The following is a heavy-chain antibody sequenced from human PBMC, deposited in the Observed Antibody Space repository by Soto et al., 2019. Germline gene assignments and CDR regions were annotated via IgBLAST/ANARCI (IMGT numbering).Heavy chain of an antibody. CDR2: IYHSGNT. D-gene: IGHD3-22*01. CDR3: AREGGSHDSGGFLIRGAFDV. V-gene: IGHV4-4*02. Sequence: PSETLSLTCAVSGGFISSSNCWSFVRQPPGKGLEWIGDIYHSGNTYYSPSLESRVIISIDTSKNQFSLSLASMTAADTAVYYCAREGGSHDSGGFLIRGAFDVWGQGTMVTVSS. J-gene: IGHJ3*01. CDR1: GGFISSSNC.